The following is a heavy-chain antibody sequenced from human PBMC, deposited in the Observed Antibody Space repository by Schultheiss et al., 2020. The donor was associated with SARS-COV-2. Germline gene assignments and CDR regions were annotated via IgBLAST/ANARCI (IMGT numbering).Heavy chain of an antibody. CDR3: ARDIEIVVVPAHDFDY. V-gene: IGHV3-48*02. J-gene: IGHJ4*02. CDR1: GFTFSSYS. Sequence: GESLKISCAASGFTFSSYSMNWVRQAPGKGLEWVSYISSSSSTIYYADSVKGRFTISRDNAKNSLYLQMNSLRDEDTAVYYCARDIEIVVVPAHDFDYWGQGTLVTVSS. CDR2: ISSSSSTI. D-gene: IGHD2-2*01.